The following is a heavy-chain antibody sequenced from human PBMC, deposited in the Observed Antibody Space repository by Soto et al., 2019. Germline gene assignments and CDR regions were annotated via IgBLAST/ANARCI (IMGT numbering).Heavy chain of an antibody. J-gene: IGHJ4*02. CDR3: ARLGYCSSTSCYVLILDY. V-gene: IGHV4-59*01. CDR2: IYYSGST. Sequence: SETLSLTCAVSGGSISSYYWSWIRQPPGKGLEWIGYIYYSGSTNYNPSLKSRVTISVDTSKNQFSLKLSSVTAADTAVYYCARLGYCSSTSCYVLILDYWGQGTLVTVSS. D-gene: IGHD2-2*01. CDR1: GGSISSYY.